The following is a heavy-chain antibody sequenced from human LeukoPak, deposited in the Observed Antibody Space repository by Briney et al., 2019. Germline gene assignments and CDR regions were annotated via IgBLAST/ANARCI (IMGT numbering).Heavy chain of an antibody. Sequence: SQTLSLTCAVSGGSISSGGYSWSWIRQPPGKGLEWIGYIYHSGSTYHNPSLKSRVTISVDTSKNQFSLKLSSVTAADTAVYYCARHQRITLVRGGSAFDFWGQGTMVTVSS. V-gene: IGHV4-30-2*01. D-gene: IGHD3-10*01. CDR1: GGSISSGGYS. J-gene: IGHJ3*01. CDR2: IYHSGST. CDR3: ARHQRITLVRGGSAFDF.